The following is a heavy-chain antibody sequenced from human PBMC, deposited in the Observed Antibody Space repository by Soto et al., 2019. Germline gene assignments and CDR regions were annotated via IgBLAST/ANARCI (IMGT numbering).Heavy chain of an antibody. CDR2: IYYSGST. J-gene: IGHJ4*02. CDR3: ARHVNYYGSGSYYPYPTTYYFDS. D-gene: IGHD3-10*01. V-gene: IGHV4-59*08. Sequence: SETLSLTCTVSGGSIRSYYWSWIRQPPGKGLEWIGYIYYSGSTNYNPSLKSRVTISVDTSKNQFSLKLSSVTAADTAVYYCARHVNYYGSGSYYPYPTTYYFDSWGQEALLTVSS. CDR1: GGSIRSYY.